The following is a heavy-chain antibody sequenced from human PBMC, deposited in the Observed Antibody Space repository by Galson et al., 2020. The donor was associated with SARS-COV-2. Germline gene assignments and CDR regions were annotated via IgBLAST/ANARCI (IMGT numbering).Heavy chain of an antibody. CDR1: GFTVSSNY. D-gene: IGHD3-9*01. CDR2: IYSGGST. Sequence: GGSLRLSCAASGFTVSSNYMSWVRQAPGKGLEWVSVIYSGGSTYYADSVKGRFTISRDNSKNTLYLQMNSLRAEDTAVYYCASSPPYYDILTGYYYYYYMDVGGKGTTVTVSS. V-gene: IGHV3-53*01. J-gene: IGHJ6*03. CDR3: ASSPPYYDILTGYYYYYYMDV.